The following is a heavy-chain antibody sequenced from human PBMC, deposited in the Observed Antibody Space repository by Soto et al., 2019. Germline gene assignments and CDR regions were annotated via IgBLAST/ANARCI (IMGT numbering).Heavy chain of an antibody. D-gene: IGHD4-4*01. V-gene: IGHV4-30-4*01. J-gene: IGHJ6*02. CDR1: GGSISSGDYY. Sequence: SETLSLTCPVSGGSISSGDYYWSWIRQPPGKGLEWIGYIYYSGSTYYNPSLKSRVTISVDTSKNQFSLKLSSVTAADTAVYYCARGLHSNYYYYGMDVWGQGTTVTVSS. CDR3: ARGLHSNYYYYGMDV. CDR2: IYYSGST.